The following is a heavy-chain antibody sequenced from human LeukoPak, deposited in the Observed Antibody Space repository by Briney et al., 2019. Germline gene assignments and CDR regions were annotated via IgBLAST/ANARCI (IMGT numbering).Heavy chain of an antibody. V-gene: IGHV3-23*01. Sequence: QPGGSLRLSCAASGFTFSSYAMSWVRQAPGKGLEWVSAISGSGGSTYYADPVKGRFTISRDNSKNTLYLQMNSLRAEDTAVYYCANLQLSLASSPYWGQGTLVTVSS. CDR1: GFTFSSYA. J-gene: IGHJ4*02. D-gene: IGHD5-18*01. CDR2: ISGSGGST. CDR3: ANLQLSLASSPY.